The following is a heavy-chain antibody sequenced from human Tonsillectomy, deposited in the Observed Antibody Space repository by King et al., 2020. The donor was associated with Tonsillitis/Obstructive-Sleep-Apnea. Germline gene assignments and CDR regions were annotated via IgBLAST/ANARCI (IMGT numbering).Heavy chain of an antibody. CDR3: ARGVGYDFWCGYYTSYYYYYMDV. D-gene: IGHD3-3*01. J-gene: IGHJ6*03. V-gene: IGHV3-21*01. CDR1: GFTFSSYS. CDR2: ISSSSSYI. Sequence: VQLVESGGGLVKPGGSLRLSCAASGFTFSSYSMNWVRQAQGKGLEWVSSISSSSSYIYYADSVKGRFTISRDNAKNSLYLQMNSLRAEDTAVYYCARGVGYDFWCGYYTSYYYYYMDVWGKGTTVTVSS.